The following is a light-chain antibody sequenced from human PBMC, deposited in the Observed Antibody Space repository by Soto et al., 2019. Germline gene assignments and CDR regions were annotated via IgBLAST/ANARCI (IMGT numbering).Light chain of an antibody. V-gene: IGKV3-15*01. CDR3: QQYNNGPRLT. Sequence: EIVMTQSPATLSVSPGERATLSCRASQSVRSNLAWYQQQAGQAPRLLIYDASTRATGIPARFSGSGSGTEFTLTISSLQSEDFALYYCQQYNNGPRLTFGEGTKVDIK. CDR2: DAS. J-gene: IGKJ4*02. CDR1: QSVRSN.